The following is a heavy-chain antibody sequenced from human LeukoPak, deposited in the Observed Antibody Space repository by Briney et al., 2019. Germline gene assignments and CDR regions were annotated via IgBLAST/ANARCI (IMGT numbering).Heavy chain of an antibody. J-gene: IGHJ3*02. Sequence: GASVKVSCKASGYTFTSCDINWVRQATGQGLEWMGWMNPNSGNTGYAQKFQGRVTMTRNTSISTAYMELSSLRSEDTAVYYCARVDNWNGPGAFDIWGQGTMVTVSS. CDR3: ARVDNWNGPGAFDI. CDR1: GYTFTSCD. CDR2: MNPNSGNT. V-gene: IGHV1-8*01. D-gene: IGHD1-1*01.